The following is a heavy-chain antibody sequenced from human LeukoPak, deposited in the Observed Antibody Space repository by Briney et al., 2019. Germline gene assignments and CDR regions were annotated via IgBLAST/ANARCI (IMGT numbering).Heavy chain of an antibody. CDR3: ARDRAYCSGGTCYLRGPDY. V-gene: IGHV3-23*01. Sequence: GGSLRPSCAASGFTFSSYDMSWVRQAPGKGLEWVSGISVSGGGTHYADSVKGRFAISRDNFKNTLNLQMNSLRPEDTAIYYCARDRAYCSGGTCYLRGPDYWGQGALVTVSS. CDR2: ISVSGGGT. CDR1: GFTFSSYD. J-gene: IGHJ4*02. D-gene: IGHD2-15*01.